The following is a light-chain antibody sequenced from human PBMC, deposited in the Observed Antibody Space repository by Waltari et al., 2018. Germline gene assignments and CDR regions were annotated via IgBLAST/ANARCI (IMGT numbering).Light chain of an antibody. Sequence: QAVLTQPPSASGTPGQRVTISCSGSPSNIGGNLVNWYQQLPGKAPNLLIYRSEQRPSGVPDRFSGSKTGTSASLAISGLQSDDEADYFCASGDDSLNGHWVFGGGTKVTVL. CDR1: PSNIGGNL. CDR2: RSE. CDR3: ASGDDSLNGHWV. J-gene: IGLJ3*02. V-gene: IGLV1-44*01.